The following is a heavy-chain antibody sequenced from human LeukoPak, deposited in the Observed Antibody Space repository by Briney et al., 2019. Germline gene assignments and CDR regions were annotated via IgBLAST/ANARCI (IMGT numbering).Heavy chain of an antibody. D-gene: IGHD3-16*01. Sequence: GESLKISCKGSGYSFTSYWIGWVRQMPGKGLEWMGMIYPGDSDTRYSPSFQGQVTISADKSISTAYPQWSSLKASDTAMYYCARHWDSGGVYNWVDSWGQGTLVPVSS. V-gene: IGHV5-51*01. J-gene: IGHJ5*01. CDR1: GYSFTSYW. CDR3: ARHWDSGGVYNWVDS. CDR2: IYPGDSDT.